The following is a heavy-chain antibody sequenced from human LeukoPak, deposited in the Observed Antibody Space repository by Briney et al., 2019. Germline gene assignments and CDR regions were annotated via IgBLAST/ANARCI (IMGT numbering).Heavy chain of an antibody. CDR1: GFTFSSYG. CDR2: ISYDGSNK. Sequence: GGSLRLSCAASGFTFSSYGMHWVRQAPGKGLEWVAVISYDGSNKYYADSVKGRFTISRDISKNTVYLQMDSLRVEDTAVYYCAKDHPVFDYWGQGTQVTVSS. CDR3: AKDHPVFDY. J-gene: IGHJ4*02. V-gene: IGHV3-30*18.